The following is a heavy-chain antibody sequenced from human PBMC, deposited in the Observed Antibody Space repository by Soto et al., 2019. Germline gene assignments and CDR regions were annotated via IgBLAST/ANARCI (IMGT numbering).Heavy chain of an antibody. J-gene: IGHJ4*02. CDR2: MSGSSSTT. V-gene: IGHV3-23*01. CDR1: GLTFSNYA. D-gene: IGHD1-7*01. CDR3: AKNQERELPRVIDF. Sequence: GGSLRLSCATSGLTFSNYAMSWVRQAPGGGLEWVSSMSGSSSTTYYADSVRGRLTISRDRSKNTLYLQMSSLRAEDTALYYCAKNQERELPRVIDFWGQGTLVTVSS.